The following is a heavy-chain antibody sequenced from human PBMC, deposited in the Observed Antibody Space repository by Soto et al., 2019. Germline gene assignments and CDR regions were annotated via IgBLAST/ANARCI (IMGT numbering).Heavy chain of an antibody. CDR1: GFTFSSYA. V-gene: IGHV3-23*01. CDR3: AKQSLPQYAVD. J-gene: IGHJ4*02. CDR2: ISGSGGST. D-gene: IGHD4-4*01. Sequence: GGSLRLSCAASGFTFSSYAMSWVRQAPGKGLEWVSAISGSGGSTYYADSVKGRFTISRANSKNTLYLQMNSLRAEDTAVYYCAKQSLPQYAVDWGQGTLVTLSS.